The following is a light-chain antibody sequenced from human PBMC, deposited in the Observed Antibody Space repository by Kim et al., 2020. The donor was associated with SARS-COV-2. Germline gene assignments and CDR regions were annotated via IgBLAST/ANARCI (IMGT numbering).Light chain of an antibody. Sequence: SYELTQPPSVSVSPGQTASITCSGDKLGDKYACWYQQKPGQSPVLVIYQDSKRPSGIPERFSGSNSGNTATLTISGTQAKDEADYYCQAWDSNVVFGGGTQLTVL. CDR1: KLGDKY. J-gene: IGLJ2*01. CDR3: QAWDSNVV. V-gene: IGLV3-1*01. CDR2: QDS.